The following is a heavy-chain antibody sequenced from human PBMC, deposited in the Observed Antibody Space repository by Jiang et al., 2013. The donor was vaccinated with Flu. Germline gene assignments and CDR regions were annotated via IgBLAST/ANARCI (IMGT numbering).Heavy chain of an antibody. J-gene: IGHJ4*02. Sequence: GYTFTNYGINWVRQATGQGLEWMGWMNPNSGNTGYAQKFQGRVTMTRNTSISTAYMELSSLRSEDTAVYYCVVRDPLYFDYWGQGTLVTVSS. CDR3: VVRDPLYFDY. D-gene: IGHD3-10*01. V-gene: IGHV1-8*02. CDR2: MNPNSGNT. CDR1: GYTFTNYG.